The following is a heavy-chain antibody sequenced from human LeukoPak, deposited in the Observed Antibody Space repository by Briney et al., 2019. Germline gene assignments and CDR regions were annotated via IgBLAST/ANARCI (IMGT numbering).Heavy chain of an antibody. Sequence: SETLSLTCTVSGGSISSGSYYWSWIRQPAGKGLEWIGRIYSSGSTSYNPSLKSRVTMSVDTSKNQFSLRLSSVTAADTAVYYCARAGFGELYDYWGQGTLVTVSS. V-gene: IGHV4-61*02. CDR3: ARAGFGELYDY. D-gene: IGHD3-10*01. CDR2: IYSSGST. CDR1: GGSISSGSYY. J-gene: IGHJ4*02.